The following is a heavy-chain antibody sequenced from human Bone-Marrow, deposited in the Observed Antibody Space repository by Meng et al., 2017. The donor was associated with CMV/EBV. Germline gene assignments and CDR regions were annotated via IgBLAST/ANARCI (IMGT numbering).Heavy chain of an antibody. CDR3: AKGMVRGARAMDV. V-gene: IGHV3-23*01. J-gene: IGHJ6*02. Sequence: GESLKISCAASGFTFSSYSMNWVRQAPGKGLEWVSAISGSGGSTYYADSVKGRFTISRDNSKNTLYLQMNSLRAEDTAVYYCAKGMVRGARAMDVWGQGTTVTVSS. CDR2: ISGSGGST. D-gene: IGHD3-10*01. CDR1: GFTFSSYS.